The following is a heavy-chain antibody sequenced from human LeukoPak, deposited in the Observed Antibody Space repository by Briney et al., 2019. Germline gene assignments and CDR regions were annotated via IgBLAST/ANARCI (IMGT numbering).Heavy chain of an antibody. D-gene: IGHD6-13*01. Sequence: PGGSLRLSCAASGFTFSSYAMHWVRQAPGKGLEWVAVISYDGSNKYYADSVKGRFTISRDNSKNTLYLQMNSLRAEDTAVYHCAREDTSSWNPYFDYWGQGTLVTVSS. V-gene: IGHV3-30*04. CDR3: AREDTSSWNPYFDY. J-gene: IGHJ4*02. CDR1: GFTFSSYA. CDR2: ISYDGSNK.